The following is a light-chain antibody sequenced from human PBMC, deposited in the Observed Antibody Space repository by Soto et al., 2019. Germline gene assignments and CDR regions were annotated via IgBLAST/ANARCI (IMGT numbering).Light chain of an antibody. Sequence: ETVSTQSPGTLSLSPGERATRSCRASQRISSNFLAWYQQKPGQAPRLLIYGGSSRATGIPVRFSGSGSETDFTLTITRLAPEDFAVYYCQQYSSSRTFGQGTKVDIK. J-gene: IGKJ1*01. CDR3: QQYSSSRT. V-gene: IGKV3-20*01. CDR1: QRISSNF. CDR2: GGS.